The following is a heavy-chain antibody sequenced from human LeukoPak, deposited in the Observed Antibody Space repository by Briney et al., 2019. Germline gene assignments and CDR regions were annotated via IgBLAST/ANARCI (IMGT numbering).Heavy chain of an antibody. Sequence: PGRSLRLSCAASGFTFGSYAMHWVRQAPGKGLEWVAVISYDGSNKYYADSVKGRFTISRDNSKNTLYLQMNSLRAEDTAVYYCARESSIAVADYWGQGTLVTVSS. J-gene: IGHJ4*02. CDR1: GFTFGSYA. V-gene: IGHV3-30-3*01. CDR3: ARESSIAVADY. D-gene: IGHD6-19*01. CDR2: ISYDGSNK.